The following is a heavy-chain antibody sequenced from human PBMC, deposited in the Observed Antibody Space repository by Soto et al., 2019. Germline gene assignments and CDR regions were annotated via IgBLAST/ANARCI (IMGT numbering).Heavy chain of an antibody. CDR1: GFRFSDHY. D-gene: IGHD3-10*01. Sequence: QVQLVESGGGWVEPGGSLRLSCAASGFRFSDHYMTWIRQAPGKGLEWVSKISGGGTTTHYADSVKGRFTVSRDNAKNSLYLQMNSLSAEDTAVYYCAGDPYYYGSAFWGQGTLVTVSS. CDR3: AGDPYYYGSAF. CDR2: ISGGGTTT. J-gene: IGHJ4*02. V-gene: IGHV3-11*01.